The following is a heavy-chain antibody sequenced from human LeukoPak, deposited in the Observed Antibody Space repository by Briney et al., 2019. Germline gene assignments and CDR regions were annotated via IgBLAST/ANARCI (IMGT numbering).Heavy chain of an antibody. CDR1: GFTFSSRG. V-gene: IGHV3-23*01. CDR3: AKDRGKQQLAPSDY. CDR2: ISASGGRT. D-gene: IGHD6-13*01. J-gene: IGHJ4*02. Sequence: GGSLRLSCAASGFTFSSRGMIWVRQAPGKGLEWVSGISASGGRTFSADSVAGRFTISRDNSKNTLYLQMNSLRAEDTAVYYCAKDRGKQQLAPSDYWGQGTLVTVSS.